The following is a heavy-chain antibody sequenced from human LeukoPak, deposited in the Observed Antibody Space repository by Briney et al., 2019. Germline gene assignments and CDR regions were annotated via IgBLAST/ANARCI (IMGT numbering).Heavy chain of an antibody. J-gene: IGHJ4*02. V-gene: IGHV4-31*03. Sequence: TSETLSLTCTVSGGSISSGGYYWSWIRQHPGKGLEWIGYIYYSGSTYYNPSLKSRVTISVDTSKNQFSLKLSSVTAADTAVYYCARSRQAPFDYWGQGTLVTVSS. CDR3: ARSRQAPFDY. CDR2: IYYSGST. CDR1: GGSISSGGYY.